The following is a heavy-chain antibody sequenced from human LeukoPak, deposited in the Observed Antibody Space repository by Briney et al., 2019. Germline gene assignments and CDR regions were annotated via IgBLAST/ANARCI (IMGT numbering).Heavy chain of an antibody. V-gene: IGHV4-4*07. CDR2: IYSSGST. J-gene: IGHJ4*02. D-gene: IGHD2-21*01. Sequence: SETLSLTRTVSGGSISSYYWSWIRQPAGKGLEWIGRIYSSGSTSYNPSLKSRVTMSVDTSKNQFSLKLSSVTAADTAVYYCARDLADYFDYWGQGTLVTVSS. CDR1: GGSISSYY. CDR3: ARDLADYFDY.